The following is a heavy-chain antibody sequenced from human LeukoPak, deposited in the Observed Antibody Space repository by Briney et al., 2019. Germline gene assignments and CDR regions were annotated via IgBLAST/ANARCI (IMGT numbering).Heavy chain of an antibody. J-gene: IGHJ4*02. CDR1: GFTFSSYW. Sequence: PGGSLRLSCAASGFTFSSYWMHWVRQAPGKGLVWVSRINSDGSSTNSADSVKGRFTISRDNAKNSLYLQMNSLRAEDTAVYYCARVRTPGIAATWYWGPDYWGQGTLVTVSS. D-gene: IGHD6-13*01. V-gene: IGHV3-74*01. CDR2: INSDGSST. CDR3: ARVRTPGIAATWYWGPDY.